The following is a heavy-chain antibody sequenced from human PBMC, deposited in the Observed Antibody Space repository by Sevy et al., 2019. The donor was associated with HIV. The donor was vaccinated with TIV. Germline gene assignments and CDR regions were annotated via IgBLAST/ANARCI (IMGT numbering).Heavy chain of an antibody. J-gene: IGHJ6*02. V-gene: IGHV1-18*01. CDR2: ISAYSGNT. D-gene: IGHD3-22*01. CDR3: ARDQYDSSGYYYSYYGMDV. Sequence: ASVKVSCKASGYTFTSYGINWVRQAPGQGLEWMGWISAYSGNTNYAQNLQGRVTMTTDTFTSTAYMGLRSLTSDDTAVYYCARDQYDSSGYYYSYYGMDVWCQGTTVTVSS. CDR1: GYTFTSYG.